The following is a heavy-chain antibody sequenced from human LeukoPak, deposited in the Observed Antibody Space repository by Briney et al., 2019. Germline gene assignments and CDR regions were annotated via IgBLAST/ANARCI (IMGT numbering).Heavy chain of an antibody. CDR2: IYNTGST. J-gene: IGHJ4*02. CDR3: ARHWSGGTVLGPFDY. CDR1: GDSITSYY. Sequence: PSETLSLTCSVSGDSITSYYWSWIRQPPGKGLGWIGYIYNTGSTNYNPSLKSRVTISIDTSKNQFSLRLSSVTAAGAAVYYCARHWSGGTVLGPFDYWGQGTLVTVSS. D-gene: IGHD2-15*01. V-gene: IGHV4-59*08.